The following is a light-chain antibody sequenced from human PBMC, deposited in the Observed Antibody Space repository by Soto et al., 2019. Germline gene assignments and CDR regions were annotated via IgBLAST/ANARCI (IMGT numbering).Light chain of an antibody. CDR2: DNN. CDR1: SSNIGAGYD. J-gene: IGLJ1*01. CDR3: QSYDSSLSGSYV. Sequence: QSVLTQPPSVSGAPGQRVTISCTGSSSNIGAGYDVHWYQQLPGTAPKVLTYDNNNRPSGVPDRISGSKSGTSASLAITGLQAEDEADYYCQSYDSSLSGSYVFGTGTKVTVL. V-gene: IGLV1-40*01.